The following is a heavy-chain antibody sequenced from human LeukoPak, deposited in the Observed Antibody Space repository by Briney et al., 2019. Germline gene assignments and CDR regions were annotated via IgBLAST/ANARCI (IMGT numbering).Heavy chain of an antibody. CDR2: IYSGGST. Sequence: GGSLRLSCAASGFTVSSNYMSWVRQAPGKGLEWVSVIYSGGSTYYADSVKGRFTISRDNSKNTLYLQMNSLRAEDTAVYYCAKVRSGSYPRYFDYWGQGTLVTVSS. CDR3: AKVRSGSYPRYFDY. D-gene: IGHD1-26*01. CDR1: GFTVSSNY. J-gene: IGHJ4*02. V-gene: IGHV3-53*01.